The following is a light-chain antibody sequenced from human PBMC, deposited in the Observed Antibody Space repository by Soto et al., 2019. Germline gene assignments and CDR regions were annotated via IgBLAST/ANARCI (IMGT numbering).Light chain of an antibody. CDR3: QQYNNWPPA. J-gene: IGKJ1*01. Sequence: VMSQSPVAVFVSRRERANLFCRASQSVSSNLAWYQQKPGQAPRPLIYGASTRATGIPARFSGSGSGTQFTLTISSLQSEDFAVYYCQQYNNWPPAFGQGTEVDI. V-gene: IGKV3-15*01. CDR2: GAS. CDR1: QSVSSN.